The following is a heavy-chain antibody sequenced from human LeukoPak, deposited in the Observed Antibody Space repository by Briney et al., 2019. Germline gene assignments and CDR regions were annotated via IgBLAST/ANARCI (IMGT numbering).Heavy chain of an antibody. Sequence: GGSLRLSCAGSGFTFSNYWVHWVRQAPGKGLVGVSRINVEGTRTDYADSVRGRFTISRDNAKNTLYLQMNGLTAEDTAIYYCVRSMSGRNDLWGQGTLVSVSA. CDR2: INVEGTRT. CDR3: VRSMSGRNDL. V-gene: IGHV3-74*01. CDR1: GFTFSNYW. J-gene: IGHJ5*02. D-gene: IGHD3-3*01.